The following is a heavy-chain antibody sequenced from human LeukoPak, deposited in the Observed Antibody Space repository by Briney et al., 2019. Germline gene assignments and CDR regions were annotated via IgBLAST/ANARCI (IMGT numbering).Heavy chain of an antibody. V-gene: IGHV4-39*02. CDR1: GGPLSNSSHY. CDR2: VYYTGTT. CDR3: AASYDSSGDYYFTYAFDI. Sequence: PSETLSLTCSVSGGPLSNSSHYWAWIRHAPGKGLEWIGSVYYTGTTYYNPSFKTRLTISVDTSKKYFSLNLKSATAADTAVYYCAASYDSSGDYYFTYAFDIWGQGTKVAVSS. J-gene: IGHJ3*02. D-gene: IGHD3-22*01.